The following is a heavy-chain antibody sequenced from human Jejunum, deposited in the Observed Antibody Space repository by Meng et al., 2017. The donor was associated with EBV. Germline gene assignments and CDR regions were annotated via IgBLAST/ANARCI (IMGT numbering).Heavy chain of an antibody. CDR2: IYHIGST. CDR1: GESITRGAYL. CDR3: ARGGPDFGDYVPFDY. J-gene: IGHJ4*02. Sequence: LQESGTGRVKPSQPLVLTFAVYGESITRGAYLWSWIRQPPGKGLEWIGNIYHIGSTYYNPSLKSRVTISVDRSKNQFSLKLTSVTAADTAVYYCARGGPDFGDYVPFDYWGQGTLVTVSS. D-gene: IGHD4-17*01. V-gene: IGHV4-30-2*01.